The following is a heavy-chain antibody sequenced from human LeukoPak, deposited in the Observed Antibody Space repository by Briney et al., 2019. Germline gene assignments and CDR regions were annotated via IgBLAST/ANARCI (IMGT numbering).Heavy chain of an antibody. Sequence: SETLSLTCTVYSGSFSDYHWTWIRQPPGKGLEWIGEINHSGSTNYNPSLRSRVTISLDTSKNQFSLKLSSVTAADTAVYYCARDSYCSGGSCRDYWGQGTLVTVSS. J-gene: IGHJ4*02. CDR1: SGSFSDYH. D-gene: IGHD2-15*01. CDR2: INHSGST. CDR3: ARDSYCSGGSCRDY. V-gene: IGHV4-34*01.